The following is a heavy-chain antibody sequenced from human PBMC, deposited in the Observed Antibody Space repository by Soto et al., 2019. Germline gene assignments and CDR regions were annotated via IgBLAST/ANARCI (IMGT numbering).Heavy chain of an antibody. CDR2: ISSSSSYI. V-gene: IGHV3-21*01. CDR1: GFTFSSYS. Sequence: PGGSLRLSCAASGFTFSSYSMNWVRQAPGKGLEWVPSISSSSSYIYYADSVKGRFTISRDNAKNSLYLQMNSLRAEDTAVYYCARDRGGSDDFWSGFYPPELYPPYYYGMDVWGQGTTVTVSS. CDR3: ARDRGGSDDFWSGFYPPELYPPYYYGMDV. D-gene: IGHD3-3*01. J-gene: IGHJ6*02.